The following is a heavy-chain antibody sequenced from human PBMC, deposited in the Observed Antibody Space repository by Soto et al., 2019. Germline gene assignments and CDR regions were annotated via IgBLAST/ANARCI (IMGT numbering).Heavy chain of an antibody. J-gene: IGHJ5*02. CDR1: AYTFTSYG. Sequence: QVQLVQSGPEVKKPGASVKVSCKASAYTFTSYGITWVRQAPGQGLDWMGWISAYNGNTNYAQKFQGRVTMATDTSRSPAYMELRRLTSDDTAVYSCARDYGSGSYRFDPWGQGTLVTVSS. CDR3: ARDYGSGSYRFDP. D-gene: IGHD3-10*01. CDR2: ISAYNGNT. V-gene: IGHV1-18*01.